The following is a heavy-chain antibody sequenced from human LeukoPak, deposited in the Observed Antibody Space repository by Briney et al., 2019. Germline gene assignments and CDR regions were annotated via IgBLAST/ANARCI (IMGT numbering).Heavy chain of an antibody. J-gene: IGHJ4*02. D-gene: IGHD3-10*01. Sequence: GGSLRLSCAASGFTFSSYGMHWVRQAPGKGLEWVAFIRYDGSNKYYADSVKGRFTISRDNSKNTLYLQMNSLRAEDTAVYYCAKEFGSGFGELLHFDYWGQGTLVTVSS. CDR2: IRYDGSNK. CDR1: GFTFSSYG. CDR3: AKEFGSGFGELLHFDY. V-gene: IGHV3-30*02.